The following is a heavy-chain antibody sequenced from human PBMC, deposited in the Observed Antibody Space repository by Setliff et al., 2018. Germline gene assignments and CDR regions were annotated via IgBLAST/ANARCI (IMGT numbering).Heavy chain of an antibody. D-gene: IGHD4-17*01. V-gene: IGHV3-11*01. CDR2: ISLSGNTI. CDR3: ARDPNGDYVGAFDP. J-gene: IGHJ5*02. CDR1: GFTFSDYY. Sequence: GGSLRLSCMASGFTFSDYYMSWIRQAPGEGLEWVSYISLSGNTIYYADSVKGRFTISRDDAKNSLYLQMNSLRAEDTASYYCARDPNGDYVGAFDPWGQGILVTVSS.